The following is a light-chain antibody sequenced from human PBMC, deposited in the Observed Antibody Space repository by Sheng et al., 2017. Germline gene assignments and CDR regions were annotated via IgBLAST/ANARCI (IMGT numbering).Light chain of an antibody. V-gene: IGLV2-14*01. J-gene: IGLJ1*01. CDR2: NIN. CDR1: SSDVGGYNY. CDR3: RTYV. Sequence: QSALTQPASVSGSPGQSITVSCTGTSSDVGGYNYVSWYQQHPGKAPKLIIYNINNRPSGVSNRFSGSKSGNTASLTISGLQAEDEADSSSRTYVFGTGTKVTVL.